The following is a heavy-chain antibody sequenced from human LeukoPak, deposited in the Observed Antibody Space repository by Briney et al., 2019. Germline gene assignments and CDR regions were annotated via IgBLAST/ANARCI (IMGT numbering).Heavy chain of an antibody. CDR2: INPNSGGT. CDR1: GYTFTGYY. Sequence: GASVKVSCKASGYTFTGYYMHWVRQAPGQGLEWMGWINPNSGGTNYAQKFQGWVTMTRDTSISTAYMELSRLRSDDMAVYYCARGGSSWADAFDIWGQGTMVTVSS. D-gene: IGHD6-13*01. V-gene: IGHV1-2*04. J-gene: IGHJ3*02. CDR3: ARGGSSWADAFDI.